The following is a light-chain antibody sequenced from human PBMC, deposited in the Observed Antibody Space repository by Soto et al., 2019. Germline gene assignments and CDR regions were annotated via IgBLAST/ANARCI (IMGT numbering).Light chain of an antibody. CDR1: SSNIGTYT. V-gene: IGLV1-44*01. J-gene: IGLJ3*02. Sequence: QSVLTQPPSASGTPGQRVTISCSGTSSNIGTYTVNWYQQLPGTAPKLLIYTDYQRPSGVPDRFSGSKSGTSASLAINGFHSEDEADYYCASWDDNLNGGVFGGGTKLTVL. CDR3: ASWDDNLNGGV. CDR2: TDY.